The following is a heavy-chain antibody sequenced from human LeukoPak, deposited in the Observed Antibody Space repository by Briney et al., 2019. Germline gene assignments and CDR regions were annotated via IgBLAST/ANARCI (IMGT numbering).Heavy chain of an antibody. Sequence: SVKVSCKASGGTFRSYAISWVRQAPGQGLEWMGRIIPIFGTRNYAQKFQGRVTIITDESTSTAYMGLSSLRSEDTAVYYCARDTRRQSSSGYYLMDAFDIWGQGTMATVSS. D-gene: IGHD3-22*01. CDR3: ARDTRRQSSSGYYLMDAFDI. V-gene: IGHV1-69*05. CDR2: IIPIFGTR. CDR1: GGTFRSYA. J-gene: IGHJ3*02.